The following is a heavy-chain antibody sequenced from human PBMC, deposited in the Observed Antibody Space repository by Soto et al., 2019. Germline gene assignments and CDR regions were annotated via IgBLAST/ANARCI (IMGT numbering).Heavy chain of an antibody. V-gene: IGHV3-23*01. Sequence: GGSLRLSCAGPGFTFINTGMSWVRQAPGQGLEWVSDITGNGDTTYYADSVKGRFTISRDNSKSTLYLQMNSLRAEDTAVYYCAKIDGYFDYWGQGTLVTL. CDR3: AKIDGYFDY. CDR1: GFTFINTG. CDR2: ITGNGDTT. D-gene: IGHD3-22*01. J-gene: IGHJ4*02.